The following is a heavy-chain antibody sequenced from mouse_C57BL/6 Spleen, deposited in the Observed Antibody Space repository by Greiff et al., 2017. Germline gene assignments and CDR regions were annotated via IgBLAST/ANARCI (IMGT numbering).Heavy chain of an antibody. D-gene: IGHD4-1*01. J-gene: IGHJ3*01. CDR2: IRNKANGYTT. CDR3: ARYDGTAWFAY. CDR1: GFTFTDYY. V-gene: IGHV7-3*01. Sequence: EVHLVESGGGLVQPGGSLSLSCAASGFTFTDYYMSWVRQPPGKALEWLGFIRNKANGYTTEYSASVKGRFTISRDNSQSILYLQMNALRAEDSATYYCARYDGTAWFAYWCQGTLVTVSA.